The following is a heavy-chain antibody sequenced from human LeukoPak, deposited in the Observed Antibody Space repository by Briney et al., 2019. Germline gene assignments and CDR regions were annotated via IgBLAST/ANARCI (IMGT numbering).Heavy chain of an antibody. D-gene: IGHD3-10*01. Sequence: ASVKVSCKASGGTFSSYAISWVRQAPGQGLEWMGGIIPVFGTANYAQKFQGRVTITTDESTSTAYMELSSLRSEDTAVYYCARDSGGRFDPWGQGTLVTVSS. J-gene: IGHJ5*02. CDR3: ARDSGGRFDP. CDR2: IIPVFGTA. CDR1: GGTFSSYA. V-gene: IGHV1-69*05.